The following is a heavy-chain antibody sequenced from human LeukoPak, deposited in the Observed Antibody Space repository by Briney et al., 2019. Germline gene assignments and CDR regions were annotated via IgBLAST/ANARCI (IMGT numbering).Heavy chain of an antibody. CDR3: PRALDIVVVVAFDY. V-gene: IGHV3-23*01. Sequence: GGSLRLSCAASGFTFSSYAMSWVRQAPGKGLEWVSAISGGGGSTYYADSVKGRFTISRDNSKNTLYLQMNSLRAEDTAVYYCPRALDIVVVVAFDYWGQGTLVTVSS. CDR2: ISGGGGST. CDR1: GFTFSSYA. J-gene: IGHJ4*02. D-gene: IGHD2-15*01.